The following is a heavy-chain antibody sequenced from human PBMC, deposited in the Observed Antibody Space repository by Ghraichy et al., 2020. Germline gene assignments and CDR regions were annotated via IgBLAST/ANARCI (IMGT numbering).Heavy chain of an antibody. V-gene: IGHV4-4*02. CDR2: IYHSGST. CDR1: GFSLSTYS. J-gene: IGHJ3*02. Sequence: GSLRLSCAASGFSLSTYSLNWVRQAPGKGLEWIGEIYHSGSTNYNPSLKSRVTISVDKSKNQFSLKLSSVTAADTAVYYCARGEGIVVVPAAEMRLSERAFDI. D-gene: IGHD2-2*01. CDR3: ARGEGIVVVPAAEMRLSERAFDI.